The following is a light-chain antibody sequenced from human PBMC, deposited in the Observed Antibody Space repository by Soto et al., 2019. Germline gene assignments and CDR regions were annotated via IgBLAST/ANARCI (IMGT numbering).Light chain of an antibody. CDR2: DAS. V-gene: IGKV3-20*01. CDR3: QQYHNWPIT. Sequence: EIVLTQSPGTLSLSPGERATLSCRASQSVSSSYLAWYQQKPGQTPRLLIYDASNRATGIPARFSGSGSGTDFTLTISSLQSEDFAVYYCQQYHNWPITFGQGTRLEIK. CDR1: QSVSSSY. J-gene: IGKJ5*01.